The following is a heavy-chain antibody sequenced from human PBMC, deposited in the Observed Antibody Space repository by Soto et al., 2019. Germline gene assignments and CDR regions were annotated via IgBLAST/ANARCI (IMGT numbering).Heavy chain of an antibody. D-gene: IGHD3-10*01. CDR3: ARVTYGSGSYLSYYYYGMDV. CDR1: GGSISSSNW. J-gene: IGHJ6*02. CDR2: IYHSGST. Sequence: SETLSLTCAVSGGSISSSNWWSWVRQPPGKGLEWIGEIYHSGSTNYNPSLKSQVTISVDKSKNQFSLKLSSVTAADTAVYYCARVTYGSGSYLSYYYYGMDVWGQGTTVT. V-gene: IGHV4-4*02.